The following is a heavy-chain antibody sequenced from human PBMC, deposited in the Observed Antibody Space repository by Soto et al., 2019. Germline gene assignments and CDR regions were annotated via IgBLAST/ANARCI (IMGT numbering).Heavy chain of an antibody. V-gene: IGHV3-11*06. J-gene: IGHJ6*02. CDR2: ISSSGST. D-gene: IGHD5-12*01. Sequence: QVQLVESGGGLVQPGGSLRLSCAASGFTFSDYYMSWIRQAPGKGLEYISYISSSGSTNYADSVKGRFTISRDNAKNSLYLQMSSLRAEDTAVYYCARDRGGYDRLYYSPGMDVWGQGTTVTVSS. CDR3: ARDRGGYDRLYYSPGMDV. CDR1: GFTFSDYY.